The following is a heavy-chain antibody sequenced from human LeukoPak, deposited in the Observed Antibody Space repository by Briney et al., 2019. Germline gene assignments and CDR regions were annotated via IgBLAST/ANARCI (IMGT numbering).Heavy chain of an antibody. CDR3: AKEVRGSYSR. V-gene: IGHV3-11*01. Sequence: QPGGSLRLSCAASGFSFSDYYMSWIRQAPGKGLEWISYIRDSDDTIYYADSVKARFTISRDNAKNSLYLEMNSLRVEDTAVYYCAKEVRGSYSRWGQGTLVTVSS. D-gene: IGHD1-26*01. CDR1: GFSFSDYY. J-gene: IGHJ4*02. CDR2: IRDSDDTI.